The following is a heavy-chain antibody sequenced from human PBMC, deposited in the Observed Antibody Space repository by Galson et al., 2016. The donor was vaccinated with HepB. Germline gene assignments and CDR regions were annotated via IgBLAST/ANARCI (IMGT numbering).Heavy chain of an antibody. Sequence: SLRLSCAGSGFIFSSYGMHWVRQTPGKGLEWVAVIWYDGRNKYYADSVRGRFTISRDNSNNTLYLQMNSLGVEDTAVYYCARERRVYGDPSGGWFDPWGQGTLVTVSS. CDR1: GFIFSSYG. CDR3: ARERRVYGDPSGGWFDP. V-gene: IGHV3-33*01. D-gene: IGHD4/OR15-4a*01. J-gene: IGHJ5*02. CDR2: IWYDGRNK.